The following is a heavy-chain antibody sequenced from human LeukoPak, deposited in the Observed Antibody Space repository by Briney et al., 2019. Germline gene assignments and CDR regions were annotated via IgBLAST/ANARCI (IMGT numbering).Heavy chain of an antibody. CDR3: ARARLGELSLLDY. J-gene: IGHJ4*02. D-gene: IGHD3-16*02. CDR2: IYNSGTT. V-gene: IGHV4-59*01. CDR1: GGSISSYY. Sequence: SETLSLTCTVSGGSISSYYWSWIRQPPGKGLEWIGYIYNSGTTNYSPSLKSRVTMSVATSNNQFSLKLTSVTAADTAVYYCARARLGELSLLDYWGQGLLVTVSS.